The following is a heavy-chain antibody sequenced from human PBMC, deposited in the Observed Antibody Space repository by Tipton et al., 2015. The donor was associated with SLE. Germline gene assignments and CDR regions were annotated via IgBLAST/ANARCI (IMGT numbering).Heavy chain of an antibody. V-gene: IGHV4-59*01. J-gene: IGHJ4*02. CDR2: IYYSGST. CDR3: ARRSWGQFDY. D-gene: IGHD3-16*01. Sequence: TLSLTCTVSGGSTSSYYWSWIRQPPGKGLEWIGYIYYSGSTNYNPSLKSRVTISVDTSKNQFSLKLSSVTAADTAVYYCARRSWGQFDYWGQGTLVTVSS. CDR1: GGSTSSYY.